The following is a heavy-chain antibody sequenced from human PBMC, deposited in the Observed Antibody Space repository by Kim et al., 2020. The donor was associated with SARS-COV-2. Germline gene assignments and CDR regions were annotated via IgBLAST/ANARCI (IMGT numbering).Heavy chain of an antibody. D-gene: IGHD5-18*01. Sequence: AVKGRFTISGDDSKNTLYLQMISLRAEDTAVYYCARIGTIQLWLRSAFDIWGQGTMVIVSS. V-gene: IGHV3-23*01. CDR3: ARIGTIQLWLRSAFDI. J-gene: IGHJ3*02.